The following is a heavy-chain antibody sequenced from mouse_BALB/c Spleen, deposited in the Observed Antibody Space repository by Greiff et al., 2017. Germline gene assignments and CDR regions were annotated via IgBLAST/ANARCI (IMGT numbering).Heavy chain of an antibody. CDR3: NANGNSFAY. CDR1: GFNIKDYY. D-gene: IGHD2-1*01. V-gene: IGHV14-4*02. CDR2: IDPENGDT. J-gene: IGHJ3*01. Sequence: LQESGAELVRSGASVKLSCTASGFNIKDYYMHWVKQRPEQGLEWIGWIDPENGDTEYAPKFQGKATMTADTSSNTAYLQLSSLTSEDTAVYYCNANGNSFAYWGQGTLVTVSA.